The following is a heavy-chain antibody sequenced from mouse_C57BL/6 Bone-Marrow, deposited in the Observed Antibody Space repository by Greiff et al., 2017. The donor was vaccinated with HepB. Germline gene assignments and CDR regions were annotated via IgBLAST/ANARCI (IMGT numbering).Heavy chain of an antibody. D-gene: IGHD2-1*01. CDR3: AAYGNYGY. CDR2: IDPSDSYT. J-gene: IGHJ2*01. V-gene: IGHV1-69*01. CDR1: GYTFTSYW. Sequence: VQLQQPGAELVMPGASVKLSCKASGYTFTSYWMHWVKQRPGQGLEWIGEIDPSDSYTNYNQKFKGKSTLTVDKSSSTAYMQLSSLKSEDSAVYYCAAYGNYGYWGQGTTLTVSS.